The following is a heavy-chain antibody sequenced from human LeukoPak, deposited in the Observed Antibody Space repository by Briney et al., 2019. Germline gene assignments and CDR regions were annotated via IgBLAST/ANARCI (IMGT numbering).Heavy chain of an antibody. J-gene: IGHJ4*02. D-gene: IGHD3-3*01. Sequence: GGSLRLSCAASGFTFSSYAMSWVRQAPGKGLQWVSAISGSGGSTYYADSVKGRFTISRDNSKNTLYLQMNSLRAEDTAVYYCARALGYYYFDYWGQGTLVTVSS. CDR2: ISGSGGST. CDR1: GFTFSSYA. CDR3: ARALGYYYFDY. V-gene: IGHV3-23*01.